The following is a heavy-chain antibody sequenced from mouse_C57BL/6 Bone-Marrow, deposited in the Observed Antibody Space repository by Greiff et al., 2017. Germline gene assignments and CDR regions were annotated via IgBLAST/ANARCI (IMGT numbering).Heavy chain of an antibody. CDR2: IYPRSGNT. D-gene: IGHD1-1*01. CDR3: ATLYDGSSHWYFDV. Sequence: VQLQQSGAELARPGASVKLSGKASGYTFTSYGISWVKQRTGQGLEWIGEIYPRSGNTYFNEKFKGKATLTADKSSSTSYMELRSLTSEASAVYFCATLYDGSSHWYFDVWGTGTTVTVSS. CDR1: GYTFTSYG. J-gene: IGHJ1*03. V-gene: IGHV1-81*01.